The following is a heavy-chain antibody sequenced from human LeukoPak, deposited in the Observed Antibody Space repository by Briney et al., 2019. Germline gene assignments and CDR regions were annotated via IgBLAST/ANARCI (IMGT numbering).Heavy chain of an antibody. V-gene: IGHV1-69*04. CDR2: IISIFGIA. Sequence: GASVKVSCKASGGTFSSYAISWVQQAPGQGLEWMGRIISIFGIANYAQKFQGRVTITADKSTSTAYMELSSLRSEDTAVYYCAGDTGIAARSNWFDPWGQGTLVTVSS. CDR3: AGDTGIAARSNWFDP. D-gene: IGHD6-6*01. CDR1: GGTFSSYA. J-gene: IGHJ5*02.